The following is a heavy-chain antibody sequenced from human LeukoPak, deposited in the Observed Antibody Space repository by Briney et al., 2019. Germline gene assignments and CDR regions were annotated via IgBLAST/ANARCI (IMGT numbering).Heavy chain of an antibody. J-gene: IGHJ4*02. CDR1: GFTFSSYA. CDR2: ISGSGGST. Sequence: GGSLRLSCAASGFTFSSYAMSWVRQAPGKGLEWVSAISGSGGSTYYADSVKGRFTISRDNSKNTLYLQMNSLRAEDTAVYYCAKAGGFYYHDSSGYYLDYWGQGTLVTVSS. V-gene: IGHV3-23*01. CDR3: AKAGGFYYHDSSGYYLDY. D-gene: IGHD3-22*01.